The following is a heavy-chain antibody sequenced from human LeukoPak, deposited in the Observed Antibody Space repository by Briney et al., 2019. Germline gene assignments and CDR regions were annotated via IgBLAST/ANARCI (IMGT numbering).Heavy chain of an antibody. CDR1: GYSFTSYW. D-gene: IGHD5-24*01. J-gene: IGHJ4*02. V-gene: IGHV5-51*01. Sequence: GESLKISRKGSGYSFTSYWMGWVRQMPGKGLEWMGIIYPGDSDTRYSPSFQGQVTISADKSISTAYLQWSSLKASDTAMYYYARRSGRDGYNFTYWGQGTLVTVSS. CDR3: ARRSGRDGYNFTY. CDR2: IYPGDSDT.